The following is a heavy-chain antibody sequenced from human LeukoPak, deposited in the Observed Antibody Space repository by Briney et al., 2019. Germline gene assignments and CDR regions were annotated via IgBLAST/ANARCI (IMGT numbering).Heavy chain of an antibody. CDR3: AKDREQYGDLYYFDY. J-gene: IGHJ4*02. D-gene: IGHD4-17*01. CDR1: GFTFSSYG. V-gene: IGHV3-30*02. CDR2: IRYDGSNK. Sequence: AGSLRLSCAASGFTFSSYGMHWVRQAPGKGLEWVAFIRYDGSNKYYAGSVKGRFTISRDNYKNTLYLQMNSLRAEDTAVYYCAKDREQYGDLYYFDYWGQGTLVTVSS.